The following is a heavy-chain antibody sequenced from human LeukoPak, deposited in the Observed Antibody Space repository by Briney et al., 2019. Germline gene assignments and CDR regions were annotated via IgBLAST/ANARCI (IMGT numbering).Heavy chain of an antibody. Sequence: SETLSLTYTVSGGSISSYYWSWIRQPPGKGLEWIGYIYYSGSTNYNPSLKSRVTISVDTSKNQFSLKLSSVTAADTAVYYCARGTFGGYCSGGSCVYFDYWGQGTLVTVSS. CDR2: IYYSGST. D-gene: IGHD2-15*01. CDR1: GGSISSYY. CDR3: ARGTFGGYCSGGSCVYFDY. V-gene: IGHV4-59*01. J-gene: IGHJ4*02.